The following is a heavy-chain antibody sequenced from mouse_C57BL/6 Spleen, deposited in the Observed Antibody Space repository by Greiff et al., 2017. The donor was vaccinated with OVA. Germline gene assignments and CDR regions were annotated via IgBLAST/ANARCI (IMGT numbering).Heavy chain of an antibody. CDR2: INPYNGGT. CDR1: GYTFTDYY. V-gene: IGHV1-19*01. Sequence: EVQLQQSGPVLVKPGASVKMSCKASGYTFTDYYMNWVKQSHGKSLEWIGVINPYNGGTSYNQKFKGKATLTVDKSSSTAYMALNSLTSEDSAVYYCAGEVGSGYWCAYWGQGTLVTVSA. J-gene: IGHJ3*01. D-gene: IGHD3-2*02. CDR3: AGEVGSGYWCAY.